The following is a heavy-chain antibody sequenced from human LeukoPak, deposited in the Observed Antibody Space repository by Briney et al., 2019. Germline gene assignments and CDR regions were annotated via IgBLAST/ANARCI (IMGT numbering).Heavy chain of an antibody. J-gene: IGHJ4*02. CDR2: INSDGRST. D-gene: IGHD5-24*01. CDR1: GFTFSSYW. V-gene: IGHV3-74*01. Sequence: PGGPLRLSCAASGFTFSSYWMHWVRQAPGKGLVWVSRINSDGRSTSYADSVKGRFTISRDNAKNTLYLQMNSLRAEDTAVYYCARDNTRDGYNFDYWGQGTLVTVSS. CDR3: ARDNTRDGYNFDY.